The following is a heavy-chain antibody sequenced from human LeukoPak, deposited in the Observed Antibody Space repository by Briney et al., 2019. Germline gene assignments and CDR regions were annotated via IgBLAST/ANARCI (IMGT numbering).Heavy chain of an antibody. CDR1: GGSISSSSYY. CDR3: ASVMVRGATIDY. CDR2: IYYSGST. Sequence: SETLSLTCTVSGGSISSSSYYWGWIRQPPGKGLEWIGSIYYSGSTYYNPSLKSRVTISVDTSKNQFSLKLSSVTAADTAVYYCASVMVRGATIDYWGQGTLVTVSS. D-gene: IGHD3-10*01. V-gene: IGHV4-39*07. J-gene: IGHJ4*02.